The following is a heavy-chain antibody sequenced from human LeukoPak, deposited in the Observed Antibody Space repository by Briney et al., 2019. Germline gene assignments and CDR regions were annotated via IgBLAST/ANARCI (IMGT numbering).Heavy chain of an antibody. Sequence: ASVKVSCKASGYTFTSYGISWVRQAPGQGLEWMGWISAYNGNTNYAQKLQGRVTMTTDTSTSTAYMELRSLRSDDTAVYYCARSSHYYDTSGYGAFDIWGQGTMVTVSS. CDR2: ISAYNGNT. V-gene: IGHV1-18*01. D-gene: IGHD3-22*01. J-gene: IGHJ3*02. CDR3: ARSSHYYDTSGYGAFDI. CDR1: GYTFTSYG.